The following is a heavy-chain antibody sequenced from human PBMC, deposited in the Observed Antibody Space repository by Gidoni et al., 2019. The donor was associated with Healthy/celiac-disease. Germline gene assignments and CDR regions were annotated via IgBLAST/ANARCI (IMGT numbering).Heavy chain of an antibody. CDR1: GFTFGDYA. D-gene: IGHD4-17*01. CDR3: AKASTLPTVTSPLIGPYDY. J-gene: IGHJ4*02. CDR2: ISWNSGSI. Sequence: EVQLVESGGGLVQPGRSLRLSCAASGFTFGDYAMHWVRQAPGKGLEWVSGISWNSGSIGYADSVKGRFTISRDNAKNSLYLQMNSLRAEDTALYYCAKASTLPTVTSPLIGPYDYWGQGTLVTVSS. V-gene: IGHV3-9*01.